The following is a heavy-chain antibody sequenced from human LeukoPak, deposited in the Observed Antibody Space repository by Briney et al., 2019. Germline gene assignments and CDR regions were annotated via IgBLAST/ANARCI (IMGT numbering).Heavy chain of an antibody. CDR3: ARSSVPYYYYNYSMDV. CDR2: IYYSGTT. V-gene: IGHV4-59*01. D-gene: IGHD3-22*01. J-gene: IGHJ6*03. CDR1: GGSISNYY. Sequence: PSETLSLTCIVSGGSISNYYWSWIRQSPGTGLVWIGFIYYSGTTNYNPSLKSRVTISVDTSKNHFSLKLSSVTAADTAVYYCARSSVPYYYYNYSMDVWGNGTTVTVSS.